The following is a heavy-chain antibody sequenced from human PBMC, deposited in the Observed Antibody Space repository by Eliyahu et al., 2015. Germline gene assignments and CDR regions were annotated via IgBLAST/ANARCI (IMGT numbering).Heavy chain of an antibody. Sequence: QVTLRESGPSLVKPTQTLTLTCXFXXFSLSTXGMCVTWIRQPPGXALEWLALXDWDDDKYYSTSLKTRLTISKDTSKNQVVLTMTNMDPVDTATYYCARPRRYDRGAFDIWGQGTMVTVSS. CDR2: XDWDDDK. V-gene: IGHV2-70*01. J-gene: IGHJ3*02. CDR3: ARPRRYDRGAFDI. D-gene: IGHD3-22*01. CDR1: XFSLSTXGMC.